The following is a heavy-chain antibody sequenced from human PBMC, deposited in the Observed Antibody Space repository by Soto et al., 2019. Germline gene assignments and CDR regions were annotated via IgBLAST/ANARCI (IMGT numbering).Heavy chain of an antibody. Sequence: PVGSLRLSCAASGFTFSNYWMFWIRQAPGKGLMWISRINSDGSGASYVDSVEGRFTLSRDNAKNTLYLQMNSLRAEDTDVYYCARRDSSGYLYYFDCWGQGALVTVSS. CDR2: INSDGSGA. J-gene: IGHJ4*02. CDR1: GFTFSNYW. CDR3: ARRDSSGYLYYFDC. V-gene: IGHV3-74*01. D-gene: IGHD3-22*01.